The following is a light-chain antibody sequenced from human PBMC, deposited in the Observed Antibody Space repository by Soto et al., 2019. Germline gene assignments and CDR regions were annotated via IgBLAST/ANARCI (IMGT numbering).Light chain of an antibody. Sequence: DIQMTQSPSSLSASVGDRVTITCRASQSINSFLNWYQQNPGKAPKLLIYAASSLESGVPSRFSGSGSGTDFTLTISSLQPEDFATYYCQQSYSTPPWTFGQGTKVEIK. V-gene: IGKV1-39*01. CDR3: QQSYSTPPWT. CDR1: QSINSF. J-gene: IGKJ1*01. CDR2: AAS.